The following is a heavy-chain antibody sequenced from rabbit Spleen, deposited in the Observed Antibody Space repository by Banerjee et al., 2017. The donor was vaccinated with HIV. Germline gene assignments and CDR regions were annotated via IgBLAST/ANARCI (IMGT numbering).Heavy chain of an antibody. V-gene: IGHV1S45*01. Sequence: QEQVVESGGGLVQPGGSLKLSCKASGFDFSGYGVSWVRQAPGKGLEWIACIDSGSSGFTYFATWAKGRFTISKASWTTVTLQMTSATAADTASYFCARDLAGVIGWNFNLWGPGTLVTVS. CDR3: ARDLAGVIGWNFNL. CDR2: IDSGSSGFT. D-gene: IGHD4-1*01. J-gene: IGHJ4*01. CDR1: GFDFSGYG.